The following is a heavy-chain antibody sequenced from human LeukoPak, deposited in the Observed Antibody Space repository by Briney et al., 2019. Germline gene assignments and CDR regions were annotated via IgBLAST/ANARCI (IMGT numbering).Heavy chain of an antibody. Sequence: ASVKVSCKASGGTFSSYAISWVRQAPGQGLEWMGGIIPIFGTANYAQKFQGRVTITTDESTSTAYMELSSLRSEDTAVYYCARGRRWLQLLFDYWGQGTLVTVSS. CDR2: IIPIFGTA. D-gene: IGHD5-24*01. V-gene: IGHV1-69*05. CDR3: ARGRRWLQLLFDY. J-gene: IGHJ4*02. CDR1: GGTFSSYA.